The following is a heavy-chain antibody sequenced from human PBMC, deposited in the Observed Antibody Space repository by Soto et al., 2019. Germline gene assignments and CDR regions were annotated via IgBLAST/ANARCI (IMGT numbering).Heavy chain of an antibody. CDR3: AGQGAD. CDR2: IYYSGST. D-gene: IGHD1-26*01. Sequence: QLQLQESGPGLVKPSETLSLTCTVSGGSISSSSYYWGWIRQPPGKGLGWIGSIYYSGSTYYNPSPNSRVAIAVATSKNQFSLRLSAVTAADTAVYYCAGQGADWGQGTLVTVSS. J-gene: IGHJ4*02. V-gene: IGHV4-39*01. CDR1: GGSISSSSYY.